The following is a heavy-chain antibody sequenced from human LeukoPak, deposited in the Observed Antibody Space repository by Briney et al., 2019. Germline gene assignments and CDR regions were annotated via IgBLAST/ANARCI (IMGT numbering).Heavy chain of an antibody. CDR1: GFTFSSYA. V-gene: IGHV3-64D*06. J-gene: IGHJ6*02. CDR2: ISSNGGST. Sequence: GGSLRLSCAASGFTFSSYAMHWVRQAPGKGLEYVSAISSNGGSTYYADSVKGRFTISRDNSKNTLYLQMSSLRAEDTAVYYCVKGMEDYDILTGVLDVWGQGTTVTVSS. D-gene: IGHD3-9*01. CDR3: VKGMEDYDILTGVLDV.